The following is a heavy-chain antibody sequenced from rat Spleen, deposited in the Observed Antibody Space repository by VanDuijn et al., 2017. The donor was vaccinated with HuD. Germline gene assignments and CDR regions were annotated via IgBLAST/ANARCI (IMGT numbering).Heavy chain of an antibody. V-gene: IGHV5-58*01. CDR3: ASLWDYVMDA. CDR2: ISSDGGST. D-gene: IGHD1-7*01. Sequence: EVQLVETGGGLVQPGRSLKLSCVASGFTFSKYWMYWVRQAPGKGLEWVSSISSDGGSTYYRDSVKGRFTVSRDNAKSTLYLQMDSLGSEDTATYYCASLWDYVMDAWGQGASVTVSS. CDR1: GFTFSKYW. J-gene: IGHJ4*01.